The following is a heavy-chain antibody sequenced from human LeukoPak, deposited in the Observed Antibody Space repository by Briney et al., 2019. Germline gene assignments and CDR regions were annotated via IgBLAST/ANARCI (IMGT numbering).Heavy chain of an antibody. CDR1: GGSISSYY. Sequence: SETLSLTCTVSGGSISSYYWSWIRQPPGKGLEWIGYIYYSGSTNYNPSLKSRVTISVDTPKNQFSLKLSSVTAADTAVYYCARSGSGYSYRYFIHYYYGMDVWGQGTTVTVSS. CDR2: IYYSGST. CDR3: ARSGSGYSYRYFIHYYYGMDV. V-gene: IGHV4-59*01. D-gene: IGHD5-18*01. J-gene: IGHJ6*02.